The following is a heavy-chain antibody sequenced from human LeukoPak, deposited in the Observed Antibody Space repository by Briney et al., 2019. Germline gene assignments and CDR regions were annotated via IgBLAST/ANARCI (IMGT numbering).Heavy chain of an antibody. V-gene: IGHV3-21*01. CDR3: ARDYSPPHYYDNSGYFDS. D-gene: IGHD3-22*01. CDR2: ITTTGKYI. CDR1: GLTFSTYS. J-gene: IGHJ4*02. Sequence: PGGSLRLSCGASGLTFSTYSMNWVRQAPGKGLEWVSSITTTGKYIYYADSVKGRFTISRDNAKNSLYLQMNSLRAEDTAVYYCARDYSPPHYYDNSGYFDSWGQGTLVTVSS.